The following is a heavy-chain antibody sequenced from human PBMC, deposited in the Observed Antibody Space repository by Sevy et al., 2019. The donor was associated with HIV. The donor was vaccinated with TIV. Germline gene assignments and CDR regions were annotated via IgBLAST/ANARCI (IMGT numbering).Heavy chain of an antibody. CDR2: ISSSSTI. V-gene: IGHV3-48*02. Sequence: GGSLRLSCAASGFTFSSYSMNWVRQAPGKGLEWVSYISSSSTINYADSVKGRFTISRDKAKNSLYLQMNSLRDEDTAVYYCARQSGYSGYDSIVVVVAATPRFDYWGQGTLVTVSS. CDR1: GFTFSSYS. CDR3: ARQSGYSGYDSIVVVVAATPRFDY. J-gene: IGHJ4*02. D-gene: IGHD2-15*01.